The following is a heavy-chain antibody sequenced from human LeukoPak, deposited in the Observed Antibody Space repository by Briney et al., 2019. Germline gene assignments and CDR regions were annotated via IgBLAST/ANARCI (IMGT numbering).Heavy chain of an antibody. V-gene: IGHV3-23*01. CDR2: ISGSGGST. CDR1: GFTFSSYA. D-gene: IGHD3-3*01. CDR3: AKESGVRPRGDYYFDY. J-gene: IGHJ4*02. Sequence: PGGSLRLSCAASGFTFSSYAMSWVRQAPGKGLEWVSAISGSGGSTYYADSVKGRFTISRDNSKNTLYLQMNSLRAEDTAVYYCAKESGVRPRGDYYFDYWGQGTLVTVSS.